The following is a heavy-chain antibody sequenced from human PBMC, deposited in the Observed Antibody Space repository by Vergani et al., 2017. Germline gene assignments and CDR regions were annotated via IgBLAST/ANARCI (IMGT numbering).Heavy chain of an antibody. CDR1: GYTFTSYG. J-gene: IGHJ4*02. D-gene: IGHD3-10*01. CDR2: INPSGGST. CDR3: ARSGVVGGVFDY. V-gene: IGHV1-46*01. Sequence: QVQLVQSGAEVKKPGASVKVSCKASGYTFTSYGISWVRQAPGQGLEWMGRINPSGGSTSYAQKFQGRVTMTRDTSPSTVYMELSSLRSEDTAVYYCARSGVVGGVFDYWGQGTLVTVSS.